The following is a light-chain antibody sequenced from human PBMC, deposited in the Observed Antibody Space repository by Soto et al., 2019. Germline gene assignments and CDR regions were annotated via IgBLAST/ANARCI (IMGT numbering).Light chain of an antibody. CDR3: QQYGSSPLT. V-gene: IGKV3-11*01. Sequence: IVLTQSPATLSLSPGERAILSCRASQSVSTFLAWFQQKHGQPPRLLIYNASNRTTGIPARFSGSGSGTDGTLTISSLETEDGAVYYCQQYGSSPLTFGGGTKVDIK. J-gene: IGKJ4*01. CDR2: NAS. CDR1: QSVSTF.